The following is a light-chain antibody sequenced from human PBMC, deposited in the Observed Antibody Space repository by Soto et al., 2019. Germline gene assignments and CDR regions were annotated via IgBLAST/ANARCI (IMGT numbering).Light chain of an antibody. CDR1: QSISSY. Sequence: DIQMTQSPSSLSASVGDRVTITCRASQSISSYLNWYQQKPGKAPQLLIYAASTLQSGVPSRFSGSGSETDFTLTISSLEPEDFAVYYCQHRMNWPLTFGQGTRLEI. J-gene: IGKJ5*01. CDR3: QHRMNWPLT. V-gene: IGKV1-39*01. CDR2: AAS.